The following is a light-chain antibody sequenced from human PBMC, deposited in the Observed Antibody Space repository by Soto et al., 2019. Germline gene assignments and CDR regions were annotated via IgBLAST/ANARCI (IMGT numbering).Light chain of an antibody. CDR3: QQYENWPRT. J-gene: IGKJ1*01. CDR1: QNVNYN. V-gene: IGKV3-15*01. Sequence: EVVMTQSPATLSVSPWERATLSCRASQNVNYNLGWYHQKPGQAPRLLIYGASARATGLPARFSGSGSGTEFTLTISSLQSEDIAVYYCQQYENWPRTFGQGTKVDIK. CDR2: GAS.